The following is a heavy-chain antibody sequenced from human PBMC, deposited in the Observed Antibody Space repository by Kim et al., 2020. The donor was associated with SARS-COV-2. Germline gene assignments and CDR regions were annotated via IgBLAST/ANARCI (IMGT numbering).Heavy chain of an antibody. CDR1: GFTFSSYA. CDR3: AKDLLAVAGGYYYYGMDV. V-gene: IGHV3-23*01. D-gene: IGHD6-19*01. Sequence: GGSLRLSCAASGFTFSSYAMSWVRQAPGKVLEWVSAISGSGGSTYYADSVKGRFTISRDNSKNTLYLQMNSLRAEDTAVYYCAKDLLAVAGGYYYYGMDVWGQGTTVTVSS. CDR2: ISGSGGST. J-gene: IGHJ6*02.